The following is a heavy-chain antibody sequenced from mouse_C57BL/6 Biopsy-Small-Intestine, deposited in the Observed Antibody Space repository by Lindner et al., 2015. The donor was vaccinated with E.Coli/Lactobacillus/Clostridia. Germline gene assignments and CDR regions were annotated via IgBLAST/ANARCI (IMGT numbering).Heavy chain of an antibody. CDR3: ARARSSGWRIYYYGLDV. V-gene: IGHV1-81*01. Sequence: SVKVSCKASGNTLINSDITWVRQVAGQGLEWMGWMNPNSGNSAHVQKFQGRVTMTWNSSITTAYMELSSLRSEDAAVYYCARARSSGWRIYYYGLDVWGQGTTVTVSS. CDR1: GNTLINSD. CDR2: MNPNSGNS. J-gene: IGHJ1*01. D-gene: IGHD1-1*01.